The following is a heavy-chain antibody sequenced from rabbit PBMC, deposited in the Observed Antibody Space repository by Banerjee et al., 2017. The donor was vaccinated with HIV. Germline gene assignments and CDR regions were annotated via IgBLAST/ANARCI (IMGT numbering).Heavy chain of an antibody. CDR3: VRGEYSYDDYGDFNL. CDR2: IYADSSGST. J-gene: IGHJ4*01. V-gene: IGHV1S40*01. Sequence: QSLEESGGDLVKPEGSLTLTCTASGFSFSSNYYMCWVRQAPGKGLEWIACIYADSSGSTFYASWAKGRFTISKTSSTTVTLQMTSLTAADTATYFCVRGEYSYDDYGDFNLWGPGTLVTVS. CDR1: GFSFSSNYY. D-gene: IGHD2-1*01.